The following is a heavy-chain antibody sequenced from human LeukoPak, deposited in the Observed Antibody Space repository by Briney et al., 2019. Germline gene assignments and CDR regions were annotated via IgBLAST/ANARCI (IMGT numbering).Heavy chain of an antibody. CDR2: ISGSGGST. CDR1: GXIVSDHY. J-gene: IGHJ3*02. V-gene: IGHV3-23*01. CDR3: AKRRGGSYYDAFDI. Sequence: GGSLRLSCAASGXIVSDHYMDWVRQAPGKGLEWVSAISGSGGSTYYADSVKGRFTISRDNSKNTLYLQMNSLSAEDTAVYYCAKRRGGSYYDAFDIWGQGTMVTVSS. D-gene: IGHD1-26*01.